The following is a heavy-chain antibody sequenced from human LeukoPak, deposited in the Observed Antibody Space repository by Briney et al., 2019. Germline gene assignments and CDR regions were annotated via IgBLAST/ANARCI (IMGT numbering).Heavy chain of an antibody. CDR3: AKDLIFRIAVAGIPFDY. J-gene: IGHJ4*02. CDR1: GFTVSSNY. Sequence: GGSLRLSCAASGFTVSSNYMSWVRQAPGKGLEWVSVIYSGGSTYYADSVKGRFTISRDNSKNTLYLQMNSLRAEDTAAYYCAKDLIFRIAVAGIPFDYWGQGTLVTVSS. V-gene: IGHV3-66*01. CDR2: IYSGGST. D-gene: IGHD6-19*01.